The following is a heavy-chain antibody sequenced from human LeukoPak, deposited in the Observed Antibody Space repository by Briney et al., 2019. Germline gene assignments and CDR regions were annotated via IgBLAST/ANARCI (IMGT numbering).Heavy chain of an antibody. CDR3: ARDWGYDSGTYCVY. CDR1: GFTFSDYS. CDR2: ISYDGKKI. J-gene: IGHJ4*02. Sequence: GRSLRLSCAASGFTFSDYSMHWVRQAPGKGLEGVAVISYDGKKIFYADSVKGRFTISRDNSKNTVDLQMNSLRAEDMAVYYCARDWGYDSGTYCVYWGQGTLVTVSS. D-gene: IGHD3-10*01. V-gene: IGHV3-30*04.